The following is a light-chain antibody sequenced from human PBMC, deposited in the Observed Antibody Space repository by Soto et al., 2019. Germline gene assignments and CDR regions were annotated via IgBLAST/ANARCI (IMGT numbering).Light chain of an antibody. CDR1: QSISSW. CDR3: QQYNSYST. V-gene: IGKV1-5*03. CDR2: KAS. Sequence: DIQMTQSPPTLSASVGDRVTITCRASQSISSWLAWYQQKTGKAPKLLIYKASSLESGVPSRFSGSGSGTEFTLTISSLQPDDFATYYCQQYNSYSTFGQGTKLEIK. J-gene: IGKJ2*01.